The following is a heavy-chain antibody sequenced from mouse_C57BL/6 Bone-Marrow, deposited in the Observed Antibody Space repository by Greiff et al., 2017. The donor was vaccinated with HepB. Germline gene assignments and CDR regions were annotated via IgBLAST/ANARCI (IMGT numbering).Heavy chain of an antibody. V-gene: IGHV1-82*01. D-gene: IGHD1-1*01. CDR2: IYPGDGDT. Sequence: QVQLQQPGPELVKPGASVKISCKASGYAFSSSWMNWVKQRPGKGLEWIGRIYPGDGDTNYNGKFKGKATLTADKSSSTAYMQLSSLTSEDSAVYFCARSHGTTVVANFDVWGTGTTVTVSS. CDR3: ARSHGTTVVANFDV. J-gene: IGHJ1*03. CDR1: GYAFSSSW.